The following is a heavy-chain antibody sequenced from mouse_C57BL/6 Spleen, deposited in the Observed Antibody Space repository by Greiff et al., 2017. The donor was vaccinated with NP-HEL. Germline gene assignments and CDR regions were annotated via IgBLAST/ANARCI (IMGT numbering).Heavy chain of an antibody. D-gene: IGHD1-1*01. CDR1: GYTFTSYW. J-gene: IGHJ2*01. Sequence: VQLQQPGAELVKPGASVKLSCKASGYTFTSYWMQWVKQRPGQGLEWIGEIDPSDSYTNYNQKFKGKATLTVDTSSSTAYMQLSSLTSEDSAVYYCARLGPVVADYWGQGTTLTVSS. V-gene: IGHV1-50*01. CDR3: ARLGPVVADY. CDR2: IDPSDSYT.